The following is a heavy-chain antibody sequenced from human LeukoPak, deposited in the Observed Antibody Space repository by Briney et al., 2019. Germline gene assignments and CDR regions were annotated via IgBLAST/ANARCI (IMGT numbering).Heavy chain of an antibody. CDR3: AEDHGSNYGFYFDY. V-gene: IGHV3-23*01. J-gene: IGHJ4*02. CDR1: GFTFSSYA. CDR2: ISGSGGST. D-gene: IGHD4-11*01. Sequence: GGSLRLSCAASGFTFSSYAMSWVRQAPGKGLEWVSAISGSGGSTYYADSVKGRFTISRDNSKNTLYLQMNSLRAEDTAVYYCAEDHGSNYGFYFDYWGQGTLVTVSS.